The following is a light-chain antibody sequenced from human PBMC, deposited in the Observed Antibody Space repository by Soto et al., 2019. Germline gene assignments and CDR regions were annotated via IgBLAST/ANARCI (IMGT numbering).Light chain of an antibody. Sequence: IVLTQSPGTLSLSPGETAALSCRASQSVSSRYLAWYKQKSGQAPRPLSYATPSRATDIPDRFIGYGSGTEFTLTISGLQPEYFEVYYCQQYGSSLWTFGQGTKVDIK. CDR2: ATP. CDR1: QSVSSRY. V-gene: IGKV3-20*01. CDR3: QQYGSSLWT. J-gene: IGKJ1*01.